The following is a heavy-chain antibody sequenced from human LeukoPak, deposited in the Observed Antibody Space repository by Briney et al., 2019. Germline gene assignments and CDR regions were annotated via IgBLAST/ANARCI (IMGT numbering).Heavy chain of an antibody. J-gene: IGHJ4*02. CDR2: VSDSGGNK. CDR1: GFTFSDYG. V-gene: IGHV3-23*01. CDR3: AKRVPYSSSSVYFDY. D-gene: IGHD6-6*01. Sequence: PRGSLRLSCAVSGFTFSDYGMSWVRQAPGKGLEWVSSVSDSGGNKYYADSVKGRFTISRDNSKNTLYLQMNSLRPEDTAVYYCAKRVPYSSSSVYFDYWGQGTLVTVSS.